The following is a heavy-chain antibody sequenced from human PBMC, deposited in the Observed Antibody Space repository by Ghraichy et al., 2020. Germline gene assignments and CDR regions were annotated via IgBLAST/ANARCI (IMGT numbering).Heavy chain of an antibody. J-gene: IGHJ4*02. V-gene: IGHV3-7*04. CDR2: IKQDGSEK. Sequence: LSLTCAASGFTFSSYWMSWVRQAPGKGLEWVANIKQDGSEKYYVDSVKGRFTISRDNAKNSLYLQMNSLRAEDTAVYYCVRGRRNLDYWGQGTLVTVSS. CDR3: VRGRRNLDY. CDR1: GFTFSSYW.